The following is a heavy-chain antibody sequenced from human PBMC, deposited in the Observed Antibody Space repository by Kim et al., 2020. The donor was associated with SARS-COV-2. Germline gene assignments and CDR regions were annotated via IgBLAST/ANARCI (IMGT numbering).Heavy chain of an antibody. CDR3: TCGELFPRY. J-gene: IGHJ4*02. D-gene: IGHD3-10*01. V-gene: IGHV3-49*02. CDR2: GTT. Sequence: GTTEYAASVKGRFTISRDDSKSIAYLQMNSLKTEDTAVYYCTCGELFPRYWGQGTLVTVSS.